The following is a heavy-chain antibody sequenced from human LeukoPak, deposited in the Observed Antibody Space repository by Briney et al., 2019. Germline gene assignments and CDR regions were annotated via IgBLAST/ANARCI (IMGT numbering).Heavy chain of an antibody. CDR1: GFTFSSYE. CDR2: ISSSGSTI. V-gene: IGHV3-48*03. J-gene: IGHJ6*04. Sequence: GGSLRLSCAASGFTFSSYEMNWVRQAPGKGLEWVSYISSSGSTIYYADSVKGRFTISRDNAKNSLYLHMNSLRAEDTAVYYCAREPPAYYYGMDVWGKGTTVTVSS. CDR3: AREPPAYYYGMDV.